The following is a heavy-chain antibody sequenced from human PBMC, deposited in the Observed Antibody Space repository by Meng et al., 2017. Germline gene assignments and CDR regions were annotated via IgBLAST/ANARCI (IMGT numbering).Heavy chain of an antibody. Sequence: ASVKVSCKASGYTFTGYYMHWVRQAPGQGLEWMGRINPNSGGTNYAQKFQGRVTMTRDTSISTAYMELSRLGSDDTAVYYCARDLDGYSYDLNYFDYWGQGTLVTVSS. CDR3: ARDLDGYSYDLNYFDY. D-gene: IGHD5-18*01. CDR1: GYTFTGYY. CDR2: INPNSGGT. V-gene: IGHV1-2*06. J-gene: IGHJ4*02.